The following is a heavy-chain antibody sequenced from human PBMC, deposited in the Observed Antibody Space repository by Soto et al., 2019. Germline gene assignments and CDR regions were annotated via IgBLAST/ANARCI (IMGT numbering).Heavy chain of an antibody. D-gene: IGHD7-27*01. Sequence: EVQLLESGGGLVQPGGSLRLSCAASGFTFSNYVMTWVRQAPGKGLEWVSSIDGSGGTIYYADSGEGRFTISRDNSKNPPELPINSPRAEDNAGNYRSENKLGTTSKLSHRGQGTLVTVSS. CDR3: SENKLGTTSKLSH. V-gene: IGHV3-23*01. CDR2: IDGSGGTI. CDR1: GFTFSNYV. J-gene: IGHJ4*02.